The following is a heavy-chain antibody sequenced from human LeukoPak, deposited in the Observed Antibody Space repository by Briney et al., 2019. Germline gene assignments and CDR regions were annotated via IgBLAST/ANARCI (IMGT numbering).Heavy chain of an antibody. D-gene: IGHD2-2*01. CDR1: GFNFSSHW. Sequence: PGGSLRLSCAASGFNFSSHWMSWVRQAPGKGLEWVANIGQDGTEKNYVDFVKGRFTISRDNAKNSLYLQMSSLRAEDTAVYHCARRYCSGTSCFGAFDIWGQGTMVPVSS. CDR2: IGQDGTEK. CDR3: ARRYCSGTSCFGAFDI. V-gene: IGHV3-7*01. J-gene: IGHJ3*02.